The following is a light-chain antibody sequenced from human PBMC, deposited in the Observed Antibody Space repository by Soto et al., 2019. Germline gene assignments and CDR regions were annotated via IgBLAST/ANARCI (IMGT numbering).Light chain of an antibody. CDR1: QSISSW. CDR3: QQYNSYSHT. CDR2: DAS. Sequence: DIQMTQSPSTLSASVGDRVTITCRASQSISSWLAWYQQKPGKAPKLLIYDASSLESGVPSRFSGRGSGTEFTLTISSLQPDDFATYYCQQYNSYSHTFGQGTKLEIK. V-gene: IGKV1-5*01. J-gene: IGKJ2*01.